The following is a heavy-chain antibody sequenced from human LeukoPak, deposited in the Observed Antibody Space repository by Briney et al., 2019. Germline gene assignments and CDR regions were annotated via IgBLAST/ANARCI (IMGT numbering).Heavy chain of an antibody. D-gene: IGHD1-26*01. J-gene: IGHJ4*02. CDR1: GLIVSSNY. CDR3: TRGGAGYPFDY. CDR2: IYSDGYT. V-gene: IGHV3-53*01. Sequence: GGSLRLSCAVPGLIVSSNYMSWVRQAPGKGLVWVSTIYSDGYTYYAGSVKGRFTISRDNSKKTLYLQMNSLRAEDTAVYYCTRGGAGYPFDYWGQGTLVTVSS.